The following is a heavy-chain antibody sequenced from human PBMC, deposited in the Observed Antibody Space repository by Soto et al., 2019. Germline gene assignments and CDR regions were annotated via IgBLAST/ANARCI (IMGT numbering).Heavy chain of an antibody. J-gene: IGHJ6*02. CDR2: INPKSGGT. V-gene: IGHV1-2*04. D-gene: IGHD2-8*01. Sequence: GAAVKVSCRASGYSFTDYHIHYVRHAPGQGLEWLGPINPKSGGTSTAQKFQGWVTMTTDTSIGTASMELTRLTSDDTAIYYCARGDSTDCSNGVCSFFYNHDMDVWGQGTTVTVSS. CDR3: ARGDSTDCSNGVCSFFYNHDMDV. CDR1: GYSFTDYH.